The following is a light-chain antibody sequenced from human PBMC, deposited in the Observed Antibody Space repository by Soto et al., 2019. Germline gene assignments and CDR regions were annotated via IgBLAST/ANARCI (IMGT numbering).Light chain of an antibody. CDR2: GAS. CDR3: QQYNNGPPWT. Sequence: EIVMTQSPATLSVSPGERATLSCRASQSVSNYLAWYQQKPGQAPRLLVYGASTRATGIPGRFSGSGSGTEFTLTISSLQSEDFAVYYCQQYNNGPPWTFGQGTKVEIK. CDR1: QSVSNY. V-gene: IGKV3-15*01. J-gene: IGKJ1*01.